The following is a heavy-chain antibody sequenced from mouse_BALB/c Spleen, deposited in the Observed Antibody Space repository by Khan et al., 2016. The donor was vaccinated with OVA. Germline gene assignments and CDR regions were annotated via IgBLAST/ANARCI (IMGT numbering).Heavy chain of an antibody. V-gene: IGHV5-4*02. CDR2: ISDGGLYT. D-gene: IGHD2-1*01. J-gene: IGHJ3*01. CDR3: VRGFYGNPFAY. CDR1: GFTFSDYY. Sequence: EVQLQESGGGLVKPGGSLKLSCAASGFTFSDYYMYWVRQTPEKRLEWVATISDGGLYTYYPDSVKGRFTITRDDAKNNLYLQMGSLKSADTAMFYCVRGFYGNPFAYWGQGTLVTVSA.